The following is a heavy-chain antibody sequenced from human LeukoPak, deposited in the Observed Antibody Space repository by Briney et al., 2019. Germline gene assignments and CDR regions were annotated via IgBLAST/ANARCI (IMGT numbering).Heavy chain of an antibody. J-gene: IGHJ6*02. CDR1: GYTFTSYD. V-gene: IGHV1-8*01. D-gene: IGHD2-2*01. CDR3: ARTSGYCSSTSCYGRYYYYYGMDV. CDR2: MNPNSGNT. Sequence: ASVTVSCKASGYTFTSYDINWVRQAPGQGLEWMGWMNPNSGNTDYAQKFQGRVTMTRNTSISTAYMELSSLRSEDTAVYYCARTSGYCSSTSCYGRYYYYYGMDVWGQGTTVTVSS.